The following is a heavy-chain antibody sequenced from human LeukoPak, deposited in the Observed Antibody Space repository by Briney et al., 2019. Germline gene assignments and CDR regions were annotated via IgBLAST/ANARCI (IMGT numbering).Heavy chain of an antibody. Sequence: ASVKVSCKASGYTFTSYDINWVRQATGQGLEWMGWMNPNSGNTGYAKKFQGRVTLTRNTSISTAYMELSSLRSGDTAVYYCARALGGASWTDYWGQGTLVTVSS. CDR1: GYTFTSYD. V-gene: IGHV1-8*01. CDR2: MNPNSGNT. J-gene: IGHJ4*02. D-gene: IGHD3/OR15-3a*01. CDR3: ARALGGASWTDY.